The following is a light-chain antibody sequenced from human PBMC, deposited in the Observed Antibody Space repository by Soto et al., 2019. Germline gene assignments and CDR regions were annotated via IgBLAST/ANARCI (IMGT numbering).Light chain of an antibody. CDR3: QQRSNWPRT. CDR2: DAS. J-gene: IGKJ1*01. CDR1: QSVSSN. Sequence: EIVMTQSPATLSVSPGARVPLSCRARQSVSSNLAWYQQQVGQAPRLLIYDASNRATGIPARFNGSGSGTDFTLTIASLEPEDFAVYYCQQRSNWPRTFGQGTKVDIK. V-gene: IGKV3-11*01.